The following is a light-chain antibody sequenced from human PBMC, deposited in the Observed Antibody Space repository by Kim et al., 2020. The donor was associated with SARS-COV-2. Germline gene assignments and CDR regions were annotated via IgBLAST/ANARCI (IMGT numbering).Light chain of an antibody. CDR1: QSVASK. Sequence: EIVMTQSPATLSLSPGERATLSCRASQSVASKVAWYQQKSGQAPRLLIHGASTRATGIPARFSRSGSGTEFTLTISSLQSEDFAVYHCQQYNNWPRTFGQGTKVDIK. CDR2: GAS. J-gene: IGKJ1*01. V-gene: IGKV3-15*01. CDR3: QQYNNWPRT.